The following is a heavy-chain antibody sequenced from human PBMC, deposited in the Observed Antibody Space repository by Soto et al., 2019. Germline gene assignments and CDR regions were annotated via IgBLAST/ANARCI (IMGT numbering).Heavy chain of an antibody. V-gene: IGHV3-23*01. Sequence: GGSLRLSCAASGFTFSSYAMSWVRQAPGKGLEWVSAISGSGGSTYYADSVKGRFTISRDNSKNTLYLQMNSLRAEDTAVYYCAKDETSYYDILTGLNWFDPWGQGTLVTVSS. D-gene: IGHD3-9*01. CDR3: AKDETSYYDILTGLNWFDP. CDR2: ISGSGGST. J-gene: IGHJ5*02. CDR1: GFTFSSYA.